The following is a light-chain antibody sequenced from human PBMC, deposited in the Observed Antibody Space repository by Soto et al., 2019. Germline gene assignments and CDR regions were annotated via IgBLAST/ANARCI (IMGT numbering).Light chain of an antibody. CDR2: DAS. CDR3: QQYGSSPRT. J-gene: IGKJ1*01. CDR1: QSVSSSY. V-gene: IGKV3-20*01. Sequence: ENVLTQSPGTLSLSPGERATLSCRASQSVSSSYLAWYQQKPGQAPRLLIYDASSRATGIPDRFSGSGSGTDFTLTISRVEPEDFAVYFCQQYGSSPRTFGQGTKVEIK.